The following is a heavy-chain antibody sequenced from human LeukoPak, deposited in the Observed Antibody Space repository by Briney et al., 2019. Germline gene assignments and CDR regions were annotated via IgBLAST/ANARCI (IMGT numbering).Heavy chain of an antibody. CDR1: GFTFSDYY. V-gene: IGHV3-11*04. CDR2: ISSSGSTT. J-gene: IGHJ6*03. D-gene: IGHD3-10*01. Sequence: GGSLRLSCAASGFTFSDYYMSWIRQAPGKGLEWVSYISSSGSTTYYADSVKGRFTISRDNAKNSLYLQMNSLRAEDTAVYYCARDGYHYYGSGTYFGYYYMDVWGKGTTVTISS. CDR3: ARDGYHYYGSGTYFGYYYMDV.